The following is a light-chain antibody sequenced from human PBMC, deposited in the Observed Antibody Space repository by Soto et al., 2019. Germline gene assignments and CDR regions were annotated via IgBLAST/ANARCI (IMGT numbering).Light chain of an antibody. CDR1: SSDVGSYNL. Sequence: QSALTQPASVSGSPGQSITISCTGTSSDVGSYNLVSWYQQHPGKAPKPMIYEGGKRPSGVSNRFSGSRSGNTASLTISGLQAEDEADYYCCSYAGSSTYVFGTGTKVTVL. J-gene: IGLJ1*01. CDR3: CSYAGSSTYV. CDR2: EGG. V-gene: IGLV2-23*01.